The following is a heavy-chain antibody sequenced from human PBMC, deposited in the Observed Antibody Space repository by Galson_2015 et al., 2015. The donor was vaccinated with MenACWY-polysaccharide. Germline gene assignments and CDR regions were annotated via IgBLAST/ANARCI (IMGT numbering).Heavy chain of an antibody. J-gene: IGHJ3*02. CDR3: ARDGALDDENSKNAVDI. CDR1: GYTFSSYW. CDR2: IKPDSSEK. Sequence: SLKVSCAASGYTFSSYWMSWVRQAPGQGLEWMGNIKPDSSEKYYVDSVKGRITITRDTATTSLYLQMISLRAEDTAVYYCARDGALDDENSKNAVDIWGQGTMVTVSS. D-gene: IGHD2/OR15-2a*01. V-gene: IGHV3-7*01.